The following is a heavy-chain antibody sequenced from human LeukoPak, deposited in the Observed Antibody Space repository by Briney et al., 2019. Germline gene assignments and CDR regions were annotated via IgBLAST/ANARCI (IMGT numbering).Heavy chain of an antibody. Sequence: HPGGSLRLSCVVSGFSFSIYSLNWIRQAPGKGLEWVSYISSSGNIIYYADSVKGRFTISRDNAKNSLYLQMNSLRAEDTAVYYCARVYSSSGGGAFDIWGQGTMVTVSS. J-gene: IGHJ3*02. CDR3: ARVYSSSGGGAFDI. CDR1: GFSFSIYS. CDR2: ISSSGNII. V-gene: IGHV3-48*04. D-gene: IGHD6-6*01.